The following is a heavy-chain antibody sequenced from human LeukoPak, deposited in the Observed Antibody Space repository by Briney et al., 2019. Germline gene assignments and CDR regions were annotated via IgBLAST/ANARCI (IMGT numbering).Heavy chain of an antibody. V-gene: IGHV3-30*18. CDR2: ISYDGSNK. CDR3: AKDVMATPGY. J-gene: IGHJ4*01. Sequence: PGGSLRLSCAASGFTFSSYGMHWVRQAPGKGLEWVAVISYDGSNKYYADSVKGRFTISRDNSKNTLYLQMNSLRAEDTAAYYCAKDVMATPGYWGQGTLVTVSS. D-gene: IGHD2-8*01. CDR1: GFTFSSYG.